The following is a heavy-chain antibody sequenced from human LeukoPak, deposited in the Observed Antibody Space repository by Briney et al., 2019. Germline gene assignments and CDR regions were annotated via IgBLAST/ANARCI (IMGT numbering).Heavy chain of an antibody. Sequence: PGGSLRLSCAASGFTFSSYWMSWVRQAPGKGLEWVANIKQDGSEKYYVDSVKGRFTSSRDNVENSMFLQMNSLRAEDTAVYYCVRDGRSGWHFDYWGQGALATVSS. CDR2: IKQDGSEK. J-gene: IGHJ4*02. CDR3: VRDGRSGWHFDY. V-gene: IGHV3-7*01. D-gene: IGHD6-19*01. CDR1: GFTFSSYW.